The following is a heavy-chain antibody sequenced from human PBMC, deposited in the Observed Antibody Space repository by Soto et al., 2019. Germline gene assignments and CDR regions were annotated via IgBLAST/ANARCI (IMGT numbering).Heavy chain of an antibody. CDR3: ARAGHSSSWYGDWFDP. CDR1: GYTFTSYY. D-gene: IGHD6-13*01. J-gene: IGHJ5*02. Sequence: QVQLVQSGAEVKKPGASVKVSCKASGYTFTSYYMHWVQRAPEQGFGGLGIINPSGGSTSNAQKFQGRVTMTRDTSTSTVYMELSSLRSEDTAVYYCARAGHSSSWYGDWFDPWGQGTLVTVSS. CDR2: INPSGGST. V-gene: IGHV1-46*01.